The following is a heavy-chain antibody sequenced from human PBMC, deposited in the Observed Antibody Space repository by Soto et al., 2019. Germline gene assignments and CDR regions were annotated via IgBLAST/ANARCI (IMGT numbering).Heavy chain of an antibody. Sequence: EVQLVESGGGSVQPGGSLRLSCAASGFTFSTFSMNWVRQAPGRGLEWISYISGGGRTISYADSAKGRFTISRDNAKTSLYLQMDSLTDEDTAVYYCARDLGWAFDSWCQGTRVTVSS. J-gene: IGHJ4*02. CDR3: ARDLGWAFDS. V-gene: IGHV3-48*02. D-gene: IGHD6-19*01. CDR1: GFTFSTFS. CDR2: ISGGGRTI.